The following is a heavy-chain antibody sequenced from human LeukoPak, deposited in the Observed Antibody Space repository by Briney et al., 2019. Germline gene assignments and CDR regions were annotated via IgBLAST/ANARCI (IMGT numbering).Heavy chain of an antibody. CDR3: ARGPGGSSSWYLGRSMDV. D-gene: IGHD6-13*01. CDR2: IYTSGST. V-gene: IGHV4-4*07. J-gene: IGHJ6*02. Sequence: SETLSLTCTVSGGSISSYYWSWIRQPAGKGLEWIGRIYTSGSTNYNPSLKSRVTMSVDTSKKQFSLKLSSVTAADTAVYYCARGPGGSSSWYLGRSMDVWGQGTTVTVSS. CDR1: GGSISSYY.